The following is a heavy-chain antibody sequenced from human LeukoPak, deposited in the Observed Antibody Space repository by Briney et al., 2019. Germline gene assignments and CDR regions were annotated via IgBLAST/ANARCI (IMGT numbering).Heavy chain of an antibody. CDR2: IGSSNVYT. V-gene: IGHV3-21*05. Sequence: GGSLRLSCAASGFTFSSYWMSWVRQAPGKGLEWISKIGSSNVYTNYADSVKGRFTISRDNADNSLFLQMDSLRAEDTAVYYCARVYCSGGACNRYFFDFWGQGTLVTVSS. J-gene: IGHJ4*02. CDR3: ARVYCSGGACNRYFFDF. D-gene: IGHD2-15*01. CDR1: GFTFSSYW.